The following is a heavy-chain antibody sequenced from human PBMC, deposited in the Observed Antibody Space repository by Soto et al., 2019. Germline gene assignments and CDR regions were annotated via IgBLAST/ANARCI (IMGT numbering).Heavy chain of an antibody. D-gene: IGHD2-2*01. Sequence: QVQLVESGGGLVKPGGSLRLSCAASGFTFSDYYMSWIRQAPGKGLEWVSYISSSGSTIYYADSVKGRFTISRDNAKNSLYLQMNSLRAEDTALYYCAIVGDYCSSTSCYRRYYYMDVWGKGTTVTVSS. V-gene: IGHV3-11*01. CDR2: ISSSGSTI. CDR1: GFTFSDYY. J-gene: IGHJ6*03. CDR3: AIVGDYCSSTSCYRRYYYMDV.